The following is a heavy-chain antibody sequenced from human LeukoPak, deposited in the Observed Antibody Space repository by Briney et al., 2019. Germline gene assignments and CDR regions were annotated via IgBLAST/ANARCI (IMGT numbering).Heavy chain of an antibody. D-gene: IGHD3-10*01. V-gene: IGHV4-59*01. CDR2: IYYSGST. Sequence: SETLSLTCAVSGGSISSYYWSWIRQPPGKGLNWIGYIYYSGSTNYNPSLKSRVTISKDTSKNHFSLKLTSVTAADTAVYSCARGSVRGEFDPWGQGTLVTVSS. CDR1: GGSISSYY. CDR3: ARGSVRGEFDP. J-gene: IGHJ5*02.